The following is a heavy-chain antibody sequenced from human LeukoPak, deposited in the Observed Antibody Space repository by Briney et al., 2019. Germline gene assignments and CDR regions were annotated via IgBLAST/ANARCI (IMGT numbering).Heavy chain of an antibody. V-gene: IGHV3-23*01. CDR2: ITTSGVNT. D-gene: IGHD1-1*01. CDR1: GFTFSSYA. CDR3: AKSQYTGNYHFDN. Sequence: GGSLTLSCAASGFTFSSYAMSWVRQAPGKGLERVSGITTSGVNTYYADSVKGRFTISGDNSKSTLFLQMSDLRVEDTAIYYCAKSQYTGNYHFDNWGQGTLVTVSS. J-gene: IGHJ4*02.